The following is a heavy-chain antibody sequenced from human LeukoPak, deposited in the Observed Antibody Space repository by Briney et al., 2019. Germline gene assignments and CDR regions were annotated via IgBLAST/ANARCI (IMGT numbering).Heavy chain of an antibody. V-gene: IGHV3-7*01. CDR2: IKQDGSEK. D-gene: IGHD6-13*01. J-gene: IGHJ6*03. CDR1: GFTFSTYW. Sequence: PGGSLRLSCAASGFTFSTYWMHWVRQAPGKGLEWVANIKQDGSEKYYVDSVKGRFTISRDNAKNSLYLQMNSLRAEDTAVYYCARDRSGQQLFGRNYYYMDVWGKGTTVTVSS. CDR3: ARDRSGQQLFGRNYYYMDV.